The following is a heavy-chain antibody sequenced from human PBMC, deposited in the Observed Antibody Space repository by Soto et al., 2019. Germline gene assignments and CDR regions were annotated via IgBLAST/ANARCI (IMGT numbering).Heavy chain of an antibody. CDR1: GGTFSSYT. CDR3: ARRRDRSQILGSYRSDAFDI. J-gene: IGHJ3*02. V-gene: IGHV1-69*02. D-gene: IGHD3-16*02. Sequence: QVQLVQSAAEVKKPGSSVKVSCKASGGTFSSYTISWVRQAPGQGLEWMGRIIPILGIANYAQKFQGRVTITADKSTSTAYMELSSLRSEDTAVYYCARRRDRSQILGSYRSDAFDIWGQGTMVTVSS. CDR2: IIPILGIA.